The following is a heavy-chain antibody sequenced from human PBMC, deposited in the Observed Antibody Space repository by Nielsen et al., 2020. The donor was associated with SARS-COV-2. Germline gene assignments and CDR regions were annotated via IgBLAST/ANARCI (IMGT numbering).Heavy chain of an antibody. Sequence: SETLSLTCTVSGGSISSGDYYWSWIRQPPGKGLEWIGYIYYSGSTYYNPSLKSRVTISVDTSKNQFSLKLSSVTAADTAVYYCARGRIAAAGDFDYWGQGTLVTVSS. V-gene: IGHV4-30-4*01. CDR3: ARGRIAAAGDFDY. CDR1: GGSISSGDYY. CDR2: IYYSGST. J-gene: IGHJ4*02. D-gene: IGHD6-13*01.